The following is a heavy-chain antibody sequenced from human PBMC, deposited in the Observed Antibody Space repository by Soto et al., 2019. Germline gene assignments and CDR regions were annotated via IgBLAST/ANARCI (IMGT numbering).Heavy chain of an antibody. CDR2: ISFDGSDN. Sequence: QVQLVESGGGVVQPGRSLRLSCAASGFIFSSYGMHWVRQAPGKGLEWVAFISFDGSDNYYEDSVKGRFTISRDNSKNTLYLHMNSLRPEDTAVYYCAKDLGAGVAANDAFDIWGQGTMVTVSS. D-gene: IGHD6-19*01. CDR3: AKDLGAGVAANDAFDI. J-gene: IGHJ3*02. V-gene: IGHV3-30*18. CDR1: GFIFSSYG.